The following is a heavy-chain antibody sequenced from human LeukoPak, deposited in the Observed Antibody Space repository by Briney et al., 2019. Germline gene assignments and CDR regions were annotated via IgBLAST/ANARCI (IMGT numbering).Heavy chain of an antibody. CDR3: ARGGSGSYSPTIFDY. Sequence: PGGSLRLSCAASGFTFDDYGMSWVRQAPGKGLEWVSGINWNGGSTGYADSVKGRFTISRDNAKNSLYLQMNSLRAEDTALYYCARGGSGSYSPTIFDYWGQGTLVTVSS. CDR2: INWNGGST. D-gene: IGHD3-10*01. V-gene: IGHV3-20*04. CDR1: GFTFDDYG. J-gene: IGHJ4*02.